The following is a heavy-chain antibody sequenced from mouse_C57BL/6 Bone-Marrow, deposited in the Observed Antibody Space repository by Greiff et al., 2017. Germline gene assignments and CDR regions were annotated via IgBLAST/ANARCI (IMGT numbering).Heavy chain of an antibody. CDR1: GYTFTSYW. CDR3: ASQKLLIYYYVREYFAY. J-gene: IGHJ2*01. CDR2: IYPGSGST. D-gene: IGHD1-1*01. V-gene: IGHV1-55*01. Sequence: QVQLQQPEAELVKPGASVKMSCKASGYTFTSYWITWVKQRPGQGLEWIGDIYPGSGSTNYNEKFKSKATLTVDTSSSTAYMQLSSLTSEDSAVYSCASQKLLIYYYVREYFAYWGQGTTLTVSS.